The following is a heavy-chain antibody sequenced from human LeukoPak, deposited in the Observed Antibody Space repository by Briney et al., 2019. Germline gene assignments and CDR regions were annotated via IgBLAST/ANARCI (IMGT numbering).Heavy chain of an antibody. CDR2: ISWSGVST. Sequence: PGGSLRLSCAASGFIFSNYAMSWVRQAPGKGLEWVSGISWSGVSTYYADSVKGRFTISRDNSKNTLYLQMNSLRAEDTAVYYCAKDHGALATKRGGYYFDYWGQGTLVTVSS. D-gene: IGHD2-15*01. J-gene: IGHJ4*02. CDR1: GFIFSNYA. CDR3: AKDHGALATKRGGYYFDY. V-gene: IGHV3-23*01.